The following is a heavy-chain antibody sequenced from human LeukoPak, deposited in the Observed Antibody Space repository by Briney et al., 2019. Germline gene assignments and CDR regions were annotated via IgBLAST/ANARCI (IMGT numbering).Heavy chain of an antibody. CDR1: GGSIGNYSYY. Sequence: ASETLSLTCTVSGGSIGNYSYYWGWIRQPPGKGLEWIVSIYYNGNTYYKLSLKSRVTISVYTSKHQFSLKLSSVTAADTAVYYCARHSIAVAGLDYWGQGTLVTVSS. J-gene: IGHJ4*02. CDR2: IYYNGNT. V-gene: IGHV4-39*01. CDR3: ARHSIAVAGLDY. D-gene: IGHD6-19*01.